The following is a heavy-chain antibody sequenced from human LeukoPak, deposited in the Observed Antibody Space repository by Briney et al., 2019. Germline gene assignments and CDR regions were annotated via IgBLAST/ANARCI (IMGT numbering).Heavy chain of an antibody. J-gene: IGHJ4*02. D-gene: IGHD6-13*01. CDR2: INPSGGST. V-gene: IGHV1-46*01. Sequence: GASVKVSCKASGYTFTSYYMHWVRQAPGQGLEWMEIINPSGGSTSYAQKFQGRVTMTRDMSTSTVYMELSSLRSENTAVYYCARARAAAGIDYWGQGTLVTVSS. CDR1: GYTFTSYY. CDR3: ARARAAAGIDY.